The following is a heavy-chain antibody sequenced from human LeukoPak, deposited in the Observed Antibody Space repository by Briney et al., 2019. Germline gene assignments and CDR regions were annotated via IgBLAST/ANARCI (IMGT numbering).Heavy chain of an antibody. CDR3: ARDRIGKYSIDY. V-gene: IGHV3-33*08. CDR2: ISDNGLRT. CDR1: GFTFSSYG. J-gene: IGHJ4*02. D-gene: IGHD2-15*01. Sequence: GGSLRLSCAASGFTFSSYGMNWVRQAPGKGLEWVAFISDNGLRTYYLESVKGLFTISRDDSKNTLYLQMNSLRVEDTAVYYCARDRIGKYSIDYWGQGTLVTVSS.